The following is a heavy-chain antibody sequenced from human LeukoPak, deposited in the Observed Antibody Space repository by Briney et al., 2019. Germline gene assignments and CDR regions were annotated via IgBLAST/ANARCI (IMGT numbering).Heavy chain of an antibody. J-gene: IGHJ6*03. CDR1: GFTFGDYA. D-gene: IGHD4-17*01. Sequence: GSLRLSCTASGFTFGDYAMSWFRQAPGKGLEWVGFIRSKHYGGAIEYAASVRGRFTISRDDSKSIAYLQMNSLKTEDTAVYYCARDQLGGDPRGYYYYYMDVWGKGTTVTVSS. V-gene: IGHV3-49*03. CDR2: IRSKHYGGAI. CDR3: ARDQLGGDPRGYYYYYMDV.